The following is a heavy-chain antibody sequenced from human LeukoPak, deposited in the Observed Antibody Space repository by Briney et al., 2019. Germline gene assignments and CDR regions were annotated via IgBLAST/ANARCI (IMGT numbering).Heavy chain of an antibody. V-gene: IGHV1-2*02. D-gene: IGHD5-24*01. CDR1: GYTFTGHY. CDR3: ARDRNHPQDRDGYTY. CDR2: INPISGGT. J-gene: IGHJ4*02. Sequence: GASVKVSCKASGYTFTGHYTHWVRQAPGQGLEWMGWINPISGGTNYAQKFQGSVTMTTDTSTSTAYMELRSLRSDDTAVYYCARDRNHPQDRDGYTYWGQGTLVTVSS.